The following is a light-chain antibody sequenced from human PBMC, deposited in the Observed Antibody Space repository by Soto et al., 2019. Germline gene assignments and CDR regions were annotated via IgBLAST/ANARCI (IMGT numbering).Light chain of an antibody. J-gene: IGLJ2*01. CDR1: SSDVGGYNY. CDR3: NSYAGGLVL. V-gene: IGLV2-14*03. Sequence: QSALTQPASVSGSPGQSIAISCTGTSSDVGGYNYVSWHQQHPGKAPKVLIYDVNKRPSGVPPRFSGSKSANTASLTISGLQAADEADYYCNSYAGGLVLFGGGTKVTVL. CDR2: DVN.